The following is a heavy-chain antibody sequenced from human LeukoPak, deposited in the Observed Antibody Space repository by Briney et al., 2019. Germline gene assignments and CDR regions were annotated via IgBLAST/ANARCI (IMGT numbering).Heavy chain of an antibody. J-gene: IGHJ4*02. D-gene: IGHD3-3*01. CDR1: GRSISSYY. CDR2: IYYSGST. V-gene: IGHV4-59*01. Sequence: SETLSLTCTVSGRSISSYYWSWIRQPPGKGLEWIGYIYYSGSTNYNPSLKSRVTISVDTSKNQFSLKLSSVTAADTAVYYCARAGSYDFWSGYYLADYWGQGTLVTVSS. CDR3: ARAGSYDFWSGYYLADY.